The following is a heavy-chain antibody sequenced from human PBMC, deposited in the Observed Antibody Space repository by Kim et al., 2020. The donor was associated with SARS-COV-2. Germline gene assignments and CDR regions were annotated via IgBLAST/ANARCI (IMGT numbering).Heavy chain of an antibody. CDR1: GFTFDDYT. CDR3: AKDCYVVRGVNRGGYYYYGMDV. J-gene: IGHJ6*02. D-gene: IGHD3-10*01. V-gene: IGHV3-43*01. CDR2: ISWDGGST. Sequence: GGSLRLSCAASGFTFDDYTMHWVRQAPGKGLEWVSLISWDGGSTYYADSVKGRFTISRDNSKNSLYLQMNSLRTEDTALYYCAKDCYVVRGVNRGGYYYYGMDVWGQGTTVTVSS.